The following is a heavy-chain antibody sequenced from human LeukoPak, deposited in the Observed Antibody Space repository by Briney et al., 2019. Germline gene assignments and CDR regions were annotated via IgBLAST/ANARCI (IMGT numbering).Heavy chain of an antibody. CDR1: GYTFTSYY. V-gene: IGHV1-46*01. D-gene: IGHD2-21*02. J-gene: IGHJ4*02. Sequence: GASVKVSCKASGYTFTSYYMHWVRQAPGQGLEWMGIINPSGGSTSYAQKFQGRVTVTRDTSTSTVYMELSSLRSEDTAVYYCARSSPAYCGGDCPTSNFDYWGQGTLVTVSS. CDR2: INPSGGST. CDR3: ARSSPAYCGGDCPTSNFDY.